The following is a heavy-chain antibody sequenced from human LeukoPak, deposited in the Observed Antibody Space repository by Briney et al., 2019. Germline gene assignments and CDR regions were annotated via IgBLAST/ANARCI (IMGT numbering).Heavy chain of an antibody. J-gene: IGHJ4*02. CDR2: IKSKTDGGTT. CDR1: GFTFSNAW. CDR3: TTGYSYGSDDY. V-gene: IGHV3-15*01. Sequence: GGSLRLSCAASGFTFSNAWMSWVRQAPGKGLEWVGRIKSKTDGGTTDYAAPVKGRFTIPRDDSKNTLYLQMNSLKTEDTAVYYCTTGYSYGSDDYWGQGTLVTVSS. D-gene: IGHD5-18*01.